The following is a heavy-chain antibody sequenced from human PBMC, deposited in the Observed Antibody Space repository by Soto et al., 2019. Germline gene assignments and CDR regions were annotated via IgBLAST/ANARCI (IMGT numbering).Heavy chain of an antibody. J-gene: IGHJ3*02. CDR1: GFTFSSYS. CDR3: AREALGPYIVVVPAAPRAPDAFDI. D-gene: IGHD2-2*01. CDR2: ISSSSSYI. V-gene: IGHV3-21*01. Sequence: EVQLVESGGGLVKPGGSLRLSCAASGFTFSSYSMNWVRQAPGKGLEWVSSISSSSSYIYYADSVKGRFTISRDNAKNSLYLQMNSLRAEDTAVYYCAREALGPYIVVVPAAPRAPDAFDIWGQGTMVTVSS.